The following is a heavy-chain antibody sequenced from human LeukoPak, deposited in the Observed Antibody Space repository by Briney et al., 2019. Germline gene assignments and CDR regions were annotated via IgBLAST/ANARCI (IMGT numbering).Heavy chain of an antibody. V-gene: IGHV3-21*01. CDR2: ISSSSSYI. J-gene: IGHJ4*02. CDR1: GFTFSSYS. D-gene: IGHD2-15*01. CDR3: AVVVAAIIDY. Sequence: GGSLRLSCAASGFTFSSYSMNWVRQAPGKGLEWVSSISSSSSYIYYADSAKGRFTISRDNAKNSLYLQMNSLRAEDTAVYYCAVVVAAIIDYWGQGTLSPSPQ.